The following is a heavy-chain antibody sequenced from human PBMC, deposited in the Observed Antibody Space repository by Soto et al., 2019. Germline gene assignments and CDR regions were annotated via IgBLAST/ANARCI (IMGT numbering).Heavy chain of an antibody. CDR2: ISSSSSYI. V-gene: IGHV3-21*01. CDR3: ARDANIVATRGGYYYYMDV. J-gene: IGHJ6*03. CDR1: GFTFSSYS. Sequence: EVQLVESGGGLVKPGGSLRLSCAASGFTFSSYSMNWVRQAPGKGLEWVSSISSSSSYIYYADSVKGRFTISRDNAKNALYLQMNSLRAEDTAVYYGARDANIVATRGGYYYYMDVWGKGTTVTLSS. D-gene: IGHD5-12*01.